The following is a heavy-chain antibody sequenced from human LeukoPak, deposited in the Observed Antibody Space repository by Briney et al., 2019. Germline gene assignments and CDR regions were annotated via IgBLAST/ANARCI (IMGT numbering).Heavy chain of an antibody. V-gene: IGHV3-74*01. Sequence: GGSLRLSCAASGFNFSSYWMHWVRQGPGKGLVWVSRIYADGRRTDYADSVKGRFTISRDKAKNTLYLQMNSLRVEDTAIYYCVRDGAGFDPWGQGTQVTVSS. CDR1: GFNFSSYW. D-gene: IGHD3-16*01. CDR3: VRDGAGFDP. J-gene: IGHJ5*02. CDR2: IYADGRRT.